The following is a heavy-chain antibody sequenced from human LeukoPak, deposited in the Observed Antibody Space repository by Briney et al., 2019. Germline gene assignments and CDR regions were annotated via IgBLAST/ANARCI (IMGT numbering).Heavy chain of an antibody. D-gene: IGHD6-6*01. Sequence: SETLSLTCAVYGGSFSGYYWSWIRPPPGKGLERIGEINHSGSTNYNPSIKSRVSISVDTSKSQFSLMLSSVTAADTAVYYCASIAARRGGYYYYGMDVWGQGTTVTVSS. J-gene: IGHJ6*02. V-gene: IGHV4-34*01. CDR2: INHSGST. CDR3: ASIAARRGGYYYYGMDV. CDR1: GGSFSGYY.